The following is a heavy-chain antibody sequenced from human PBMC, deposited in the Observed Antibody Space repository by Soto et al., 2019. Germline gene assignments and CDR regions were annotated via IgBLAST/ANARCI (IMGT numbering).Heavy chain of an antibody. CDR3: AKDYDYGDSLPFDY. J-gene: IGHJ4*02. D-gene: IGHD4-17*01. V-gene: IGHV3-23*01. Sequence: EVQLLEAGGGLVQPGGSLRLSCADSGFSFRNYGMSWVRQAPGKGLEWLSAIIGNGDTAYYADSVRGRFTISRDNSKNTLYLQLNDLGAEDTARYYCAKDYDYGDSLPFDYWGQGTLVTVSS. CDR2: IIGNGDTA. CDR1: GFSFRNYG.